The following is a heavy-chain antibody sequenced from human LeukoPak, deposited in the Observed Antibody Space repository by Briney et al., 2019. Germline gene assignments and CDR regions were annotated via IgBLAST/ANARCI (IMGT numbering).Heavy chain of an antibody. CDR2: LSGSGGST. J-gene: IGHJ4*02. Sequence: GGSLRLSCAASGSIFNNYTMSWVRQAPGKGLEWVSSLSGSGGSTYYADSVKGRFTISRDNSKNTLYLQMNSLRAEGTAVYYCAKGGYYDSRGHFSYWGQGTLVTVSS. V-gene: IGHV3-23*01. CDR1: GSIFNNYT. CDR3: AKGGYYDSRGHFSY. D-gene: IGHD3-22*01.